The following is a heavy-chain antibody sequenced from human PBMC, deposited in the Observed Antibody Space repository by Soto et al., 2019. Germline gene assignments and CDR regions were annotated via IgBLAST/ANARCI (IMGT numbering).Heavy chain of an antibody. CDR3: AKESPAYYDYIWGSYRAGNIDS. CDR2: ISGSGGST. D-gene: IGHD3-16*02. V-gene: IGHV3-23*01. J-gene: IGHJ4*02. Sequence: PGGSLRLSCAASGFTFSSYAMSWVRQAPGKGLEWVSAISGSGGSTYYADSVKGRFTISRDNSKNTLYLQMNSLRAEDTAVYYCAKESPAYYDYIWGSYRAGNIDSWGQATLITVPS. CDR1: GFTFSSYA.